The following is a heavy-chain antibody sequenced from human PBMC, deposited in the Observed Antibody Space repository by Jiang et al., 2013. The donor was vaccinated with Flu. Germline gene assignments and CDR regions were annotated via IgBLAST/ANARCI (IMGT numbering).Heavy chain of an antibody. Sequence: SLTCAISGDSVSSNSAAWNWIRQSPSRGLEWLGRTYYRSKWYNDYAVSVKSRITINPDTSKNQFSLQLNSVTPEDTAVYYCAREGSSSALSRYYYYGMDVWGQGTTVTVSS. CDR1: GDSVSSNSAA. J-gene: IGHJ6*02. CDR2: TYYRSKWYN. V-gene: IGHV6-1*01. CDR3: AREGSSSALSRYYYYGMDV. D-gene: IGHD6-6*01.